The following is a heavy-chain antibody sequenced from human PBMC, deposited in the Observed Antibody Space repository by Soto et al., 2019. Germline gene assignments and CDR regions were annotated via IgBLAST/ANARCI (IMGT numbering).Heavy chain of an antibody. CDR2: IIPILGIA. D-gene: IGHD4-17*01. Sequence: QVQLVQSGAEVKKPGSSVKVSCKASGGTFSSYTISWVRQAPGQGLEWMGRIIPILGIANYAQKFQGRVTITADKSTSTAYMELSSLRSEDTAVYYCAREGGDYGSQDYWGQGTLVTVSS. V-gene: IGHV1-69*08. J-gene: IGHJ4*02. CDR3: AREGGDYGSQDY. CDR1: GGTFSSYT.